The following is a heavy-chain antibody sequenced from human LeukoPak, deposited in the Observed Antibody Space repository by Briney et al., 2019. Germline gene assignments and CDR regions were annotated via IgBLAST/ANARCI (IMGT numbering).Heavy chain of an antibody. CDR1: GGSISSGDYY. D-gene: IGHD3-10*01. CDR2: IYYSGST. J-gene: IGHJ3*02. CDR3: ARVIIENAFDI. V-gene: IGHV4-30-4*08. Sequence: SETLSLTCTVSGGSISSGDYYWSWISPPLEKGMEWIGYIYYSGSTYYNPSLKSRVTITVDTSKNQFSLKLSSVTAADTAVYYCARVIIENAFDIWGQGTMVTVSS.